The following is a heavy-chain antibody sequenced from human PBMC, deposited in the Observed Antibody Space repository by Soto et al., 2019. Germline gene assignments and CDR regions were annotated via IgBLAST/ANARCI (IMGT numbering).Heavy chain of an antibody. CDR3: ARYQWYSNYGSYYFDY. CDR1: GFTFSSYG. V-gene: IGHV3-33*01. D-gene: IGHD4-4*01. Sequence: QVQLVESGGGVVQPGRSLRLSCAASGFTFSSYGMHWVRQAPGKGLEWVAVIWYDGSNKYYADSVKGRFTISRDNSKKTLYLQMNSLRAEDTAVYYCARYQWYSNYGSYYFDYWGQGTLVTVSS. CDR2: IWYDGSNK. J-gene: IGHJ4*02.